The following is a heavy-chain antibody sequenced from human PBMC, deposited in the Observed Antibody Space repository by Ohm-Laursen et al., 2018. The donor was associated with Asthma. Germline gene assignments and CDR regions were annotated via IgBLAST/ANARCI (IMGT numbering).Heavy chain of an antibody. V-gene: IGHV3-30-3*01. CDR1: GFTFRSYA. J-gene: IGHJ1*01. CDR2: GGSYYDGGLK. CDR3: ARIGPEWELPGREYSLHH. D-gene: IGHD1-26*01. Sequence: SLRLSCAASGFTFRSYAMHWVRQAPGKGLEWVAVGGSYYDGGLKYYADSVKGRFTISRDNSKNTLYLQMNSLRAEDTALYYCARIGPEWELPGREYSLHHWGEGTLVTVSS.